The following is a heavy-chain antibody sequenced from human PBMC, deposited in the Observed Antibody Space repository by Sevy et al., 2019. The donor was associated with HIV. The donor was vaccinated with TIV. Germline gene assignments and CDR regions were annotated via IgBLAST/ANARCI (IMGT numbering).Heavy chain of an antibody. J-gene: IGHJ4*02. Sequence: SETLSLTCTVSGGSISSGGYYWSWIRQHPGKGLEGIGYIYYSGSTYYNPSLKSRFTISVDTSKNQFSLKLSSVTAADTAVYYCARVAARDYCSGGSCYYYFDYWGQGTLVTVSS. CDR3: ARVAARDYCSGGSCYYYFDY. D-gene: IGHD2-15*01. CDR1: GGSISSGGYY. V-gene: IGHV4-31*03. CDR2: IYYSGST.